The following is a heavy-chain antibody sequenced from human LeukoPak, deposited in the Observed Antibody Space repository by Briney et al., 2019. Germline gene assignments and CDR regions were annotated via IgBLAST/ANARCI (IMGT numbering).Heavy chain of an antibody. V-gene: IGHV4-59*01. J-gene: IGHJ4*02. CDR1: GGSINNYY. D-gene: IGHD6-13*01. Sequence: PSETLSLTCTVSGGSINNYYWSWIRQPPEKGLEWIGYIYYSGTTNSHPPLKSRVTISMDTSNNQFSLKVRSVTAADTAVYYCAREYSSSWYSVAYDYWGQGTLVTVSS. CDR2: IYYSGTT. CDR3: AREYSSSWYSVAYDY.